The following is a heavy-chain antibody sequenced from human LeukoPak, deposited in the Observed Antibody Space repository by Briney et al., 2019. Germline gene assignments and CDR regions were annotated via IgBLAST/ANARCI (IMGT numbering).Heavy chain of an antibody. D-gene: IGHD3-10*01. CDR3: ARDPAAVRGVIKGPYYYYYMDV. V-gene: IGHV1-24*01. Sequence: ASVKVSCKVSGYTLTELSMHWVRQAPGKGLEWMGGFDPEDGETIYAQKFQGRVTMTEDTSTDTAYMELSRLRSDDTAVYYCARDPAAVRGVIKGPYYYYYMDVWGKGTTVTVSS. CDR1: GYTLTELS. J-gene: IGHJ6*03. CDR2: FDPEDGET.